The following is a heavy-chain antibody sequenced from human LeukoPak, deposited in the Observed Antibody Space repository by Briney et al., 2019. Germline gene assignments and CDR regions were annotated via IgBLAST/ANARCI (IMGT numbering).Heavy chain of an antibody. V-gene: IGHV1-69*13. Sequence: ASVKVSCNASGGTFSSYAISWVRQAPGQGLEWMGGIIPIFGTANYAQKFQGRVTITADESTSTAYMELSSLRSEDTAVYYCARGSALLALSFDYWGQGTLVTVSS. CDR1: GGTFSSYA. J-gene: IGHJ4*02. CDR3: ARGSALLALSFDY. D-gene: IGHD2-15*01. CDR2: IIPIFGTA.